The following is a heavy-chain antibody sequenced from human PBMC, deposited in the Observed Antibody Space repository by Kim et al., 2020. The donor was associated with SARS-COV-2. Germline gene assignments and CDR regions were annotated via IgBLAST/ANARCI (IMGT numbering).Heavy chain of an antibody. Sequence: SETLSLTCTVSGGSVSSGSYYWSWIRQPPGKGLEWIGYIYYSGSTNYNPSLKSRVTISVDTSKNQFSLKLSSVTAADTAVYYCATSTQGQYFDWPTGYFDYWGQGTLVTVSS. J-gene: IGHJ4*02. CDR2: IYYSGST. D-gene: IGHD3-9*01. V-gene: IGHV4-61*01. CDR3: ATSTQGQYFDWPTGYFDY. CDR1: GGSVSSGSYY.